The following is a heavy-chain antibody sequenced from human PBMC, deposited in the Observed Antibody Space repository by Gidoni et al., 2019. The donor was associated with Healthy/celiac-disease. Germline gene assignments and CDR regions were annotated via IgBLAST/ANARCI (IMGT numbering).Heavy chain of an antibody. J-gene: IGHJ6*02. CDR2: ISSSSSTI. V-gene: IGHV3-48*04. CDR1: DFTFSSYS. Sequence: EVQLVESGGGWVQTVGSLRPSCAASDFTFSSYSINWVSQAPGKGLGWVSYISSSSSTIYYADSVKGRFTISRDNAKNSLYLQMNSLRAEDTAVYYCARVSYYYGMDVWGQGTTVTVSS. CDR3: ARVSYYYGMDV.